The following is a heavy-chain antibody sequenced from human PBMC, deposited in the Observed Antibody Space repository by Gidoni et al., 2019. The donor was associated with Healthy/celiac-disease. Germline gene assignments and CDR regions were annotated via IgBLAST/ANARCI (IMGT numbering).Heavy chain of an antibody. D-gene: IGHD1-1*01. J-gene: IGHJ4*02. Sequence: EVQLAESGGGLVKPGGSLRLPCASSGFPFSSYSMNWVRQAPGKGLEWVSSISSSSSYIYYADSVKGRFTIARDNAKNSLYLQMNSLRAEETAVYYCARDGRPGLFDYWGQGTLVTVSS. CDR1: GFPFSSYS. V-gene: IGHV3-21*01. CDR2: ISSSSSYI. CDR3: ARDGRPGLFDY.